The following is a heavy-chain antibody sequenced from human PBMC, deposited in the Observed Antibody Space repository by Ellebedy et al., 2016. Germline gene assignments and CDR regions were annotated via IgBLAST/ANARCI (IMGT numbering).Heavy chain of an antibody. Sequence: SETLSLTXAVSGGSISSGGYSWSWIRQPPGKGLEWIGYIYHSGSTYYNPSLKSRVTISVDRSKNQFSLKLSSVTAADTAVYYCARALKDWFDPWGQGTLVTVSS. CDR3: ARALKDWFDP. V-gene: IGHV4-30-2*01. CDR2: IYHSGST. CDR1: GGSISSGGYS. J-gene: IGHJ5*02.